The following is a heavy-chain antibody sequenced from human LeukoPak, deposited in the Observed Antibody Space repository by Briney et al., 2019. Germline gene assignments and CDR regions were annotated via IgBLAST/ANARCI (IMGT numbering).Heavy chain of an antibody. J-gene: IGHJ4*02. D-gene: IGHD3-3*01. V-gene: IGHV3-23*01. CDR1: GFTFSNYA. CDR3: AKVVYGFWSGYFF. CDR2: ISGSGGNT. Sequence: GGSLRLSCAASGFTFSNYAMSWVRQAPGKGLECVSAISGSGGNTYYADSVKGRFTISRDNSKNTLYLQMSSLRAEDTAVYYCAKVVYGFWSGYFFWGQGTLVTVSS.